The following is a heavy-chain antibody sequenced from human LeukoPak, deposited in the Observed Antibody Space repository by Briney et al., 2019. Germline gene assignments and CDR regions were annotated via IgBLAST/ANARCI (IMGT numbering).Heavy chain of an antibody. CDR2: IYYSGST. D-gene: IGHD5-12*01. CDR3: ARVSGYDWESFYDY. Sequence: PSETLSLTCTVSGGSISSYYWGWIRQPPGKGLEWIGYIYYSGSTNYNPSLKSRVTISVDTSKNQFSLKLSSVTAADTAMYYCARVSGYDWESFYDYWGQGSLVTVSS. V-gene: IGHV4-59*01. J-gene: IGHJ4*02. CDR1: GGSISSYY.